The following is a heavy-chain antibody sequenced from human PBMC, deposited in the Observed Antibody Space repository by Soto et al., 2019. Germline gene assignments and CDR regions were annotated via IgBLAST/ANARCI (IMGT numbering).Heavy chain of an antibody. V-gene: IGHV3-9*01. J-gene: IGHJ4*02. D-gene: IGHD3-3*01. CDR3: AKGAGGITIFGVVTGPFDY. CDR1: GFTFDDYA. Sequence: EVQLVESGGGLVQPGRSLRLSCAASGFTFDDYAMHWVRQAPGKGLDWVSGSSWNSGSIGYADSVKVRITISRDNAKNSLYRQRNSLRAEDTALYYCAKGAGGITIFGVVTGPFDYWGQGALVTVSS. CDR2: SSWNSGSI.